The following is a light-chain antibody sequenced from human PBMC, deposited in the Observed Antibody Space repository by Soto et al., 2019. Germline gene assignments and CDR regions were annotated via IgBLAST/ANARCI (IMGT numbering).Light chain of an antibody. Sequence: DIQMTQSRSTLSGSVGDRVTITCRDSQTISSWLAWYQQKPGKAPKLLIYKASTLKSGVPSRFSGSGSGTEFTLTISSLQPDDFATNYCQHYNSYSEAFGQATKVDIK. CDR2: KAS. CDR1: QTISSW. V-gene: IGKV1-5*03. CDR3: QHYNSYSEA. J-gene: IGKJ1*01.